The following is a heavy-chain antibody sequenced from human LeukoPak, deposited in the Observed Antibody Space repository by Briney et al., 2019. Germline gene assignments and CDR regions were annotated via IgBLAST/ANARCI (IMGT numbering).Heavy chain of an antibody. CDR2: IYHSGST. CDR3: ARANDYGNYYYGMDV. Sequence: SETLSLTCAVSGGSISSSNWWSWVRQPPGKGLEWIGEIYHSGSTNYNPSLKSRVTISVDTSKNQFSLKLSSVTAADTAVYYCARANDYGNYYYGMDVWGQGTTVTVSS. CDR1: GGSISSSNW. D-gene: IGHD4-17*01. J-gene: IGHJ6*02. V-gene: IGHV4-4*02.